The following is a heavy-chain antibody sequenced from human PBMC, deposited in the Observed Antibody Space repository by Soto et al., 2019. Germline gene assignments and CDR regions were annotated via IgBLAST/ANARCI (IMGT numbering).Heavy chain of an antibody. CDR1: GGSISSSSYY. D-gene: IGHD6-6*01. Sequence: SETLSLTCTVSGGSISSSSYYWGWIRQPPGKGLEWIGSIYYSGSTYYNPSLKSRVTISVDTSKNQFSLKLSSVTAADTAVYYCARHHRRYSGQQLVRTGVGNWFDPWGQGTLVTVSS. CDR2: IYYSGST. CDR3: ARHHRRYSGQQLVRTGVGNWFDP. V-gene: IGHV4-39*01. J-gene: IGHJ5*02.